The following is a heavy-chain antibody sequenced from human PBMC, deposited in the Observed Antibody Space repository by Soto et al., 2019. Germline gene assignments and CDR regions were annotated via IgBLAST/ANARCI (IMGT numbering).Heavy chain of an antibody. Sequence: SVKVSCKASGGTFSSYAISWVRQAPGQGLEWMGGIIPIFGTANYAQKFQGRVTITADESTSTAYLELSSLRSEDTAVYYCATRNAAAGTDYYSYGMDVWCQETTVTVSS. CDR1: GGTFSSYA. V-gene: IGHV1-69*13. D-gene: IGHD6-13*01. CDR3: ATRNAAAGTDYYSYGMDV. J-gene: IGHJ6*02. CDR2: IIPIFGTA.